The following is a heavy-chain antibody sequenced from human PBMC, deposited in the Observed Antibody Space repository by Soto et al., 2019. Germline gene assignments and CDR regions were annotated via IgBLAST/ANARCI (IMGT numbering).Heavy chain of an antibody. CDR1: GGTFSSYT. Sequence: QVQLVQSGAEVKKPGSSVKVSCKASGGTFSSYTISWVRQAPGQGLEWMGRIIPIFGIANFAQKFQGRVTITADKSTSTAYMELSSLRSEDTAVYYCAREEYYYGSGAFFDYWGQVTLVTVSS. J-gene: IGHJ4*02. V-gene: IGHV1-69*08. CDR3: AREEYYYGSGAFFDY. CDR2: IIPIFGIA. D-gene: IGHD3-10*01.